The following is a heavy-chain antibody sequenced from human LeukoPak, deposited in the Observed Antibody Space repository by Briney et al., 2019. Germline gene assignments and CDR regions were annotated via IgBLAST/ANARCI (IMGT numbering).Heavy chain of an antibody. V-gene: IGHV3-48*01. J-gene: IGHJ4*02. D-gene: IGHD3-10*01. Sequence: GGSLRLSCAASGFTFSSYSMNWVRQAPGKGLEWVSYISSSSSTIYYADSVKGRFTISRDNAKNSLYLQMNSLRAEDTAVYYCAKGGSGGNYYYFDYWGQGTLVTVSS. CDR3: AKGGSGGNYYYFDY. CDR1: GFTFSSYS. CDR2: ISSSSSTI.